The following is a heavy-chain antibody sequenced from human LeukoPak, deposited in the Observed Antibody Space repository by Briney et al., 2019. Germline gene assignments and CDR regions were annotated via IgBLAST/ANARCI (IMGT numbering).Heavy chain of an antibody. J-gene: IGHJ4*02. CDR2: ISYDGSNK. V-gene: IGHV3-30-3*01. CDR3: ARGMGQLLPMYYFDY. Sequence: GGSLRLSCAASGFTFSSYAIHWVRQAPGKGLEWVAVISYDGSNKYYADSVKGRFTISRDNSKNTLYLQMNSLRAEDTAVYYCARGMGQLLPMYYFDYWGQGTLVTVSS. CDR1: GFTFSSYA. D-gene: IGHD2-2*01.